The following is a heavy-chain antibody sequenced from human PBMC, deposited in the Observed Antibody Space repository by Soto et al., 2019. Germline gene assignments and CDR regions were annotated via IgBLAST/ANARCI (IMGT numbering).Heavy chain of an antibody. CDR1: GGSSSGYY. V-gene: IGHV4-34*01. CDR3: ARGGGYYYDSRGYYY. D-gene: IGHD3-22*01. J-gene: IGHJ4*02. CDR2: IHPSGST. Sequence: SETLSLTCAVFGGSSSGYYWSWIRQPPGQGLEWIGEIHPSGSTNYNPSLKSRVTISVDTSKNQFSLKLSSVTAADTAGYCCARGGGYYYDSRGYYYWGQGTLVTVSS.